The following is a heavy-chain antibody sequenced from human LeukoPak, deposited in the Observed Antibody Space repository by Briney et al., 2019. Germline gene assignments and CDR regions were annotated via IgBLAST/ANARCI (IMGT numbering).Heavy chain of an antibody. CDR1: DGSISSSSYY. CDR3: ARRSELGYSQHDAFDI. V-gene: IGHV4-39*01. Sequence: SETLSLTCTVSDGSISSSSYYWGWIRQPPGKGLEWIGSIYYSGSTYYHPSLKRRVTISVDTSKNQSSPKLSSATAADTAVYYCARRSELGYSQHDAFDIWGQGTMVTVSS. J-gene: IGHJ3*02. D-gene: IGHD3-9*01. CDR2: IYYSGST.